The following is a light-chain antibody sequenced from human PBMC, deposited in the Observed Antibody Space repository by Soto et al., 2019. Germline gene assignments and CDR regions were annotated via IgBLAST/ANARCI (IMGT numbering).Light chain of an antibody. CDR2: GAF. V-gene: IGKV3-20*01. CDR1: QSVSSNY. CDR3: QQYGSSPIT. J-gene: IGKJ5*01. Sequence: EIVMTQSPGTLSLSPGERATFSFRSSQSVSSNYLAWYQQKPGQAPRLLIYGAFKRATGIPDRFSGSGSGTDFTLTISRMEPEDFAVYCCQQYGSSPITFGQGTRLEI.